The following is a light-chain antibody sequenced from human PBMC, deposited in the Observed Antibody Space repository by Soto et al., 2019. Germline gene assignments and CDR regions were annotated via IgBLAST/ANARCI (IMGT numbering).Light chain of an antibody. J-gene: IGKJ1*01. CDR1: QTISSW. CDR2: KAS. V-gene: IGKV1-5*03. CDR3: QHYNSYSEA. Sequence: DIQMTQSPSSLSASVGDRVTITCRASQTISSWLAWYQQKPGKAPKLLIYKASTLKSGVPSRFSGSGSGTEFTLTISSLQPDDFATYYCQHYNSYSEAFGLGTKVDI.